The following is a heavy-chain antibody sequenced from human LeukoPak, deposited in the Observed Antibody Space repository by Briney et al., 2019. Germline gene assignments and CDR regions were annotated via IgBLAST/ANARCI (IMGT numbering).Heavy chain of an antibody. CDR2: IGISSGNT. J-gene: IGHJ4*01. V-gene: IGHV3-48*01. Sequence: GASLRLSCAASGFNFIDYSMKCVRQAPGKGLEWISYIGISSGNTKYADSVKGRFTISRDKARNSLYLQMNRLRVEDTAMYYCARDHRYAFDNWGHGTLVTVSS. CDR1: GFNFIDYS. D-gene: IGHD5-12*01. CDR3: ARDHRYAFDN.